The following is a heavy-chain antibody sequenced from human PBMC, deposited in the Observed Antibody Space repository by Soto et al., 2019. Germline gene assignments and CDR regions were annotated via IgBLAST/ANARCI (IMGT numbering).Heavy chain of an antibody. D-gene: IGHD2-15*01. CDR1: GGSISSSSHY. J-gene: IGHJ4*01. Sequence: SETLSLTCTVSGGSISSSSHYWGWIRQPPGKGLEWVGGMYYSGNTYYNPSLTSRVTISVDTSKNQFSLTLSSVTAADTAVYYFARLTKGYCSGNICFPFWGHGTLVTVSS. CDR2: MYYSGNT. CDR3: ARLTKGYCSGNICFPF. V-gene: IGHV4-39*01.